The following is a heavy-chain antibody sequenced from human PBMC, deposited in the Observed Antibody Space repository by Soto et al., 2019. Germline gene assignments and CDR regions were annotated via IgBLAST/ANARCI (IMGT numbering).Heavy chain of an antibody. J-gene: IGHJ6*02. CDR3: ARTWVVTHYYYYGMDV. CDR2: ISSSSSYI. V-gene: IGHV3-21*01. CDR1: GFTFSSYS. Sequence: EVQLVESGGDLVKPGGSLRLSCAASGFTFSSYSMNWVRQAPGKGLEWVSSISSSSSYIYYADSVKGRFTISRDNAKNSLYLQMNSLRAEDTAVYYCARTWVVTHYYYYGMDVWGQGTTVTVSS. D-gene: IGHD2-21*02.